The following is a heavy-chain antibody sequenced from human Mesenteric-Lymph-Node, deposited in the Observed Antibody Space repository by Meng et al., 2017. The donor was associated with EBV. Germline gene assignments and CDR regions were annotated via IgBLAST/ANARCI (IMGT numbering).Heavy chain of an antibody. D-gene: IGHD6-13*01. J-gene: IGHJ4*02. CDR1: VGSVSSSSYY. CDR2: IYYSGST. CDR3: ARDRGIAAADY. Sequence: MQLRGSGPGLVKPSEHLSLTCTCSVGSVSSSSYYWGWIRQPPGKGLEWIGSIYYSGSTYYNPSLKSRVTISVDTSKNQFSLKLSSVTAADTAVYYCARDRGIAAADYWGQGTLVTVSS. V-gene: IGHV4-39*07.